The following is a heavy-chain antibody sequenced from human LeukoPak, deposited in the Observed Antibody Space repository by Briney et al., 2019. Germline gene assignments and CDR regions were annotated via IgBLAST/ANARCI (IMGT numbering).Heavy chain of an antibody. D-gene: IGHD2-2*01. CDR3: SLALPSALANFYDL. CDR1: GGSISSFF. Sequence: SETLSLTRTVSGGSISSFFRSWIRQPPGKGLEWIGYIYYSGSTNYNPSLKSRVTISVDTSKNQFSLKLSSVTAADTAVYYCSLALPSALANFYDLGARGTLVTVSS. J-gene: IGHJ5*02. CDR2: IYYSGST. V-gene: IGHV4-59*01.